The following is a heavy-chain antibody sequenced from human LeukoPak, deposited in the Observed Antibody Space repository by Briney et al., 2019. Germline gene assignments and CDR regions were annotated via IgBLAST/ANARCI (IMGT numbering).Heavy chain of an antibody. CDR2: ISSSSSYI. Sequence: KPGGSLRLSCAASGFTFSSYSMNWVRQAPGKGLEWVSSISSSSSYIYYADSVKGRFTISRDNAKNSLYLQMNSLRAEDTAVYYCARGSLHRAYLESQRGFFDYWGQGTLVTVSS. CDR3: ARGSLHRAYLESQRGFFDY. CDR1: GFTFSSYS. J-gene: IGHJ4*02. V-gene: IGHV3-21*01. D-gene: IGHD3-10*01.